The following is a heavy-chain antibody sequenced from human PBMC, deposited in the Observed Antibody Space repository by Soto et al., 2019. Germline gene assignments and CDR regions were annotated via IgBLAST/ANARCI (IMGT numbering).Heavy chain of an antibody. V-gene: IGHV3-23*01. CDR3: AKEAVAVTLFASKPCYGMDV. J-gene: IGHJ6*02. D-gene: IGHD2-15*01. CDR2: ISGSGGST. CDR1: GFTFSSYA. Sequence: EVQLLESGGGLVQPGGSLRLSGAASGFTFSSYAMSWVRQAPGKGLEWVSAISGSGGSTYYADSVKGRFTISRDNSKNTLHLQVNSLRAEDTAVNSCAKEAVAVTLFASKPCYGMDVWGQGTTVTVSS.